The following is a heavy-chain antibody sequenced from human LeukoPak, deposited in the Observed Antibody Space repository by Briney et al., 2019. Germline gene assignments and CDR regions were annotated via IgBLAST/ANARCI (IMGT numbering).Heavy chain of an antibody. J-gene: IGHJ5*02. D-gene: IGHD6-19*01. CDR1: GFTFSSYA. Sequence: GGSLRLSCAASGFTFSSYAMTRVRQAPGKGLDWVSTIGGADGNTYYADSVKGRFTISRDNSKNTLYLQMNSLRAEDTAVYYCAKELKQWLVLYCFDPWGQGTLVTVSS. V-gene: IGHV3-23*01. CDR2: IGGADGNT. CDR3: AKELKQWLVLYCFDP.